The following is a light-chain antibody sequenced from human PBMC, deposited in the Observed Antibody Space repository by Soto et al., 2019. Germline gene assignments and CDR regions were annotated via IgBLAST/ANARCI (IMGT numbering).Light chain of an antibody. CDR3: QQYNNWPRT. CDR1: QSVSSS. J-gene: IGKJ1*01. CDR2: GAS. Sequence: DIVMTQSPATLSVSLGETVTISCMASQSVSSSLAWYQQKPGQAPRLLIFGASTMATGVPSRFSGSGSGTEFTLTVSILQSEDFAVYYCQQYNNWPRTFGQGTKVDIK. V-gene: IGKV3-15*01.